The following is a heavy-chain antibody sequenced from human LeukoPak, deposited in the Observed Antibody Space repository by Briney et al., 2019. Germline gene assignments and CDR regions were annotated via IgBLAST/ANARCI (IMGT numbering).Heavy chain of an antibody. CDR1: GLTFSSYW. V-gene: IGHV3-7*01. Sequence: GGSLRLSCAASGLTFSSYWMHWVRQAPGKGLEWLAIIKQDGSERYYVDSVKGRFTISRDNSRNSLYLQMDILRAEDTAVYYCATDNVYCSRTSCYQTFDYWGQGTLVTVPS. D-gene: IGHD2-2*01. J-gene: IGHJ4*02. CDR3: ATDNVYCSRTSCYQTFDY. CDR2: IKQDGSER.